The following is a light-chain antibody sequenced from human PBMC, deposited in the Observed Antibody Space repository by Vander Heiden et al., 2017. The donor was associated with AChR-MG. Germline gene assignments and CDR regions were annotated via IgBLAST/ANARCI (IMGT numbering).Light chain of an antibody. CDR1: QPVGPY. V-gene: IGKV3-11*01. Sequence: EIVLTQSPVILSLSPGERATPSCRASQPVGPYLAWYQQKPGQGPRLIIYDDSNRAAGVPARFSGSGYGTDFTLTISSLGPDDVEVYYCQQRSNWPPLTFGGGTKVEIK. CDR2: DDS. CDR3: QQRSNWPPLT. J-gene: IGKJ4*01.